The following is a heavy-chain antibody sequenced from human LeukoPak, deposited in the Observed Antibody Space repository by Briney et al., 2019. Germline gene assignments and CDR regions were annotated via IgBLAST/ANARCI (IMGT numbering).Heavy chain of an antibody. CDR2: IHSSGNT. V-gene: IGHV4-4*09. D-gene: IGHD1-26*01. CDR1: GGSISGHY. J-gene: IGHJ6*03. Sequence: SETLSLTCTVSGGSISGHYWHWIRRPPGKGLEWIGFIHSSGNTDYKPSLRSRVTLSVDTSKNQFSLKLTSVTAADTAVYYCARPTATPAGAYSYYYIHVWGKGATVTVSS. CDR3: ARPTATPAGAYSYYYIHV.